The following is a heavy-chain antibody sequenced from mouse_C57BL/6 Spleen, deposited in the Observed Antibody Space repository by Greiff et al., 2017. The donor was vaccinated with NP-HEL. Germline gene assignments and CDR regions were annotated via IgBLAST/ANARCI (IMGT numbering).Heavy chain of an antibody. Sequence: QVQLQQSGAELMKPGASVKLSCKATGYTFTGYWIEWVKQRPGHGLEWIGENLPGSGSTNYNEKFKGKATFTADTSSNTAYMQLSSLTTEDSAIYYCARRYYDYDRFAYWGQGTLVTVSA. J-gene: IGHJ3*01. V-gene: IGHV1-9*01. CDR2: NLPGSGST. CDR3: ARRYYDYDRFAY. CDR1: GYTFTGYW. D-gene: IGHD2-4*01.